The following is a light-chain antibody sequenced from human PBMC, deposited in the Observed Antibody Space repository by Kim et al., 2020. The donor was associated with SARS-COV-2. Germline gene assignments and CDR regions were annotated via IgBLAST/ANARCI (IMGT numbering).Light chain of an antibody. CDR1: QSVSSNY. Sequence: EIVLTQSPGTLSLSPGERATLSCRASQSVSSNYLAWYQQKRGQTPRLLFYGASSRTTGIPDRFSGSGSGTDFTLTISRLEPEDFAVYYCQQYATSPRTFGQGTKLEI. CDR3: QQYATSPRT. J-gene: IGKJ1*01. V-gene: IGKV3-20*01. CDR2: GAS.